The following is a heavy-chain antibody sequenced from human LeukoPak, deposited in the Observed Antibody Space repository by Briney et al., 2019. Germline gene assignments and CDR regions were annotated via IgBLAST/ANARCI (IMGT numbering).Heavy chain of an antibody. D-gene: IGHD2-2*01. CDR2: ISSNGGST. J-gene: IGHJ6*02. CDR1: GFTFSSYA. Sequence: GGSLRLSCSASGFTFSSYAMHWVRQAPGKGLEYVSAISSNGGSTYYADSVKGRFTISRDNSKNTLYLQMSSLRAEDTAVYYCALSREYHPLDGMDVWGQGTTVTVPS. V-gene: IGHV3-64D*06. CDR3: ALSREYHPLDGMDV.